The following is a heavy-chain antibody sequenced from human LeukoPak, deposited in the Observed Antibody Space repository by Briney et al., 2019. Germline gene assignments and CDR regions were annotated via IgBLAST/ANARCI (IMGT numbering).Heavy chain of an antibody. CDR3: ARTRPTWEGWGFDY. CDR1: GYTFTSFG. V-gene: IGHV1-18*01. CDR2: ISAYDGNT. J-gene: IGHJ4*02. Sequence: ASVKVSCKASGYTFTSFGITWVRQAPGQGLEWMGWISAYDGNTNYAQNLQGRVTMTTDTSTSMAYMDLRSLRSDDTAVYYCARTRPTWEGWGFDYWGQGTLVTASS. D-gene: IGHD1-26*01.